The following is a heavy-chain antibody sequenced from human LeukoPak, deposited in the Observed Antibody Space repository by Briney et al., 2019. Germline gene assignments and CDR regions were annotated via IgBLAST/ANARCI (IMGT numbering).Heavy chain of an antibody. V-gene: IGHV3-21*01. CDR3: STKGIMITFGGVPGAFDI. CDR1: GFTFSSYS. J-gene: IGHJ3*02. CDR2: ISSSSYI. D-gene: IGHD3-16*01. Sequence: GGSLRLSCAASGFTFSSYSMNWVRQAPGKGLEWVSSISSSSYIYYADSVKGRFTISRDNAKNSLYLQMNSLRAEDTAVYYCSTKGIMITFGGVPGAFDIWGQGTMVTVSS.